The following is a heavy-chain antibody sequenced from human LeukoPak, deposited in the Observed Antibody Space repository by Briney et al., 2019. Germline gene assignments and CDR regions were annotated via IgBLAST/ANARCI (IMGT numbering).Heavy chain of an antibody. J-gene: IGHJ4*02. Sequence: GGSLRLSCAASGFTFGDYSMHWVRQAPGKGLEWVSLITWDGGTTHYADSVKGRFTISRDNTKNSLFLQMNSLRAEDTALYYCAKSFDWNYLNYFDYWGQGTVVTVSS. D-gene: IGHD1-7*01. CDR1: GFTFGDYS. V-gene: IGHV3-43D*03. CDR2: ITWDGGTT. CDR3: AKSFDWNYLNYFDY.